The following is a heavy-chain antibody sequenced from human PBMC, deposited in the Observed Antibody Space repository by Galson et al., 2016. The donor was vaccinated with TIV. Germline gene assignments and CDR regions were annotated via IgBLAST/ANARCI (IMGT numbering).Heavy chain of an antibody. D-gene: IGHD2-21*01. CDR1: GFIFDEYA. CDR2: FSNSDYT. V-gene: IGHV3-66*03. Sequence: SLRLSCAASGFIFDEYAMHWVRQAPGKGLEWVSIFSNSDYTNYADSVKGRFTISRDNSKNTVYLHMSRLRAEDTAVYYCARERRHCGDNCYLSYYFGMDVWGQGTTVTVSS. J-gene: IGHJ6*02. CDR3: ARERRHCGDNCYLSYYFGMDV.